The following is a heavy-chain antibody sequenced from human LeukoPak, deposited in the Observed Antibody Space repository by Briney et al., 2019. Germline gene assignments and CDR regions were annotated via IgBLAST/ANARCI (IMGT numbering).Heavy chain of an antibody. CDR3: TTGLSSTDQGGAFDI. D-gene: IGHD2-2*01. Sequence: PGGSLRLSCAASGFTFSNAWMSWVRQAPGKGLEWVGRIKSKTDGGTTDYAAPVKGRFTISRDDSKNTLYLQMNSLKTEDTAVYYCTTGLSSTDQGGAFDIWGQGTMVTVSS. CDR2: IKSKTDGGTT. CDR1: GFTFSNAW. J-gene: IGHJ3*02. V-gene: IGHV3-15*01.